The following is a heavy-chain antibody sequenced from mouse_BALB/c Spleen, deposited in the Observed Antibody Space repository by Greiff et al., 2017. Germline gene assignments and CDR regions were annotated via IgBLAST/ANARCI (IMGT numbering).Heavy chain of an antibody. CDR3: TRNYGNYEGFAY. D-gene: IGHD2-1*01. CDR2: INPSNGGT. CDR1: GYTFTSYY. J-gene: IGHJ3*01. V-gene: IGHV1S81*02. Sequence: VQGVESGAELVKPGASVKLSCKASGYTFTSYYMYWVKQRPGQGLEWIGEINPSNGGTNFNEKFKSKATLTVDKSSSTAYMQLSSLTSEDSAVYYCTRNYGNYEGFAYWGQGTLVTVSA.